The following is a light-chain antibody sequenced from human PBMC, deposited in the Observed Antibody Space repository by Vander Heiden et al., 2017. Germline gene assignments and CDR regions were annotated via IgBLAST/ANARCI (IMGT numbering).Light chain of an antibody. J-gene: IGKJ1*01. CDR3: QRYYSYPQT. Sequence: AIRMTQSPYSFPASTGERVTITCRASQGISSYLAWYQQKPGKAPKLLIYAASTLQSGVPSRFSGSGSGTDFTLTISCLQSEDFATYYCQRYYSYPQTFGPGTKVEIK. V-gene: IGKV1-8*01. CDR1: QGISSY. CDR2: AAS.